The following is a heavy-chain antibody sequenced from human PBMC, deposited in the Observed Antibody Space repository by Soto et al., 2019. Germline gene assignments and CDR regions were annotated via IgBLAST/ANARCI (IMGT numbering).Heavy chain of an antibody. CDR1: GFTFISFH. Sequence: GVLGLSRAASGFTFISFHIQRVRQATGKGLEWVSAIGNAGDTYYPGSVKGRFTISRENANNSLYLQMNSLRAGDTDVYYCARGLRGGMDVWGQGTTVIVSS. V-gene: IGHV3-13*01. CDR2: IGNAGDT. J-gene: IGHJ6*02. D-gene: IGHD3-3*01. CDR3: ARGLRGGMDV.